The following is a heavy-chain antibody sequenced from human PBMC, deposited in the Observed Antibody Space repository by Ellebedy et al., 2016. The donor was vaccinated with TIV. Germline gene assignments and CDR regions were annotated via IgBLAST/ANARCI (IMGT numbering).Heavy chain of an antibody. D-gene: IGHD2-21*01. CDR1: GFIFSDHY. CDR3: VKGASLWVTDAFHM. CDR2: IGNSGDTI. V-gene: IGHV3-11*01. Sequence: GGSLRLSXAGSGFIFSDHYMSWIRQAPGQGLEWLSYIGNSGDTIYYADSVKGRFTISRDNSENTLYLQMNSLRADDTAIYYCVKGASLWVTDAFHMWGRGTMVTVSS. J-gene: IGHJ3*02.